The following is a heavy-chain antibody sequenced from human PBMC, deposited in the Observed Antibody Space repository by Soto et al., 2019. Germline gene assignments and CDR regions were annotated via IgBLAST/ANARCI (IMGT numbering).Heavy chain of an antibody. D-gene: IGHD2-2*01. Sequence: PSETLSLTCTVSSDSISNSYCSWFRQPPGKGLEWIGYVSYSGYTSYNPSLRSRVTMSVDTSKNQFSLKLSSVTAADTAVYYCARLDCSSTSCYPYYYYGMDVWGQGTTVTVSS. CDR3: ARLDCSSTSCYPYYYYGMDV. V-gene: IGHV4-59*08. CDR2: VSYSGYT. CDR1: SDSISNSY. J-gene: IGHJ6*02.